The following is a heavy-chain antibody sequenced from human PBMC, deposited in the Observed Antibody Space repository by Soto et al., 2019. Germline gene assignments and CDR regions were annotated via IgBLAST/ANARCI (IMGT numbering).Heavy chain of an antibody. J-gene: IGHJ5*02. V-gene: IGHV3-23*01. CDR2: ITSSGGT. CDR3: AKSESSLSASRFDP. Sequence: DVQLLESGGDLAQPGGSLRLSCEASVFTFYNYAMAWVRQAPGRGLEWVSGITSSGGTYYADAVKGRFTISRDNSENTLYLQMNSLRAEDTAVYYCAKSESSLSASRFDPWGQGTLVTVSS. CDR1: VFTFYNYA. D-gene: IGHD2-2*01.